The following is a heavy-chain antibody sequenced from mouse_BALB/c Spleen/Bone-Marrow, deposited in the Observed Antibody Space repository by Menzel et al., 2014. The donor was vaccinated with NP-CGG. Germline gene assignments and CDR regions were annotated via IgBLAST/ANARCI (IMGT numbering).Heavy chain of an antibody. D-gene: IGHD2-10*02. CDR1: GFTINTYA. CDR2: IRSKSNNYAT. J-gene: IGHJ4*01. CDR3: VKHGYGNYGAMDY. Sequence: EVQLQESGGGLVQPKGSLKLSCAASGFTINTYAMNWVRQAPGKSLEWVARIRSKSNNYATYHADSVKDRFTISRDDSQSMLYLQMNNSKTEDTAMYYCVKHGYGNYGAMDYWGQGTSVTVSS. V-gene: IGHV10-1*02.